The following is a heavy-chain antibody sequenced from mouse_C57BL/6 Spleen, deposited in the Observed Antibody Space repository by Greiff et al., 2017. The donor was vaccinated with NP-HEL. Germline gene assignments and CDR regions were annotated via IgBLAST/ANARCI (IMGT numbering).Heavy chain of an antibody. V-gene: IGHV1-82*01. D-gene: IGHD2-5*01. CDR2: IYPGDGDT. CDR3: ARSLAYYSNYGDY. J-gene: IGHJ2*01. CDR1: GYAFSSSW. Sequence: VQLQQSGPELVKPGASVKISCKASGYAFSSSWMNWVKQRPGKGLEWIGRIYPGDGDTNYNGKFKGKATLTADKSSSTAYMQLSSLTSEDSAVYFCARSLAYYSNYGDYWGQGTTLTVSS.